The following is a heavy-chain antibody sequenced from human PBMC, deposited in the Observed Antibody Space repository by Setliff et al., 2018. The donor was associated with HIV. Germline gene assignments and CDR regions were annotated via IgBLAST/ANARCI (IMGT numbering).Heavy chain of an antibody. V-gene: IGHV1-8*02. CDR2: NPKSGHS. CDR3: ARGRSRWKGLIYPWFAP. Sequence: GASVKVSCKASGYTFTSYYMHWVRQAPGQGLEWMNPKSGHSGYGQKFQGRVTMTRDNSITTAYMELSSLTSEDTAVYYCARGRSRWKGLIYPWFAPWGQGSLVTVSS. D-gene: IGHD1-1*01. CDR1: GYTFTSYY. J-gene: IGHJ5*02.